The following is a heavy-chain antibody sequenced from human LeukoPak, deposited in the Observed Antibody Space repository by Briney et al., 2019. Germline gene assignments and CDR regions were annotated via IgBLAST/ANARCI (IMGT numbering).Heavy chain of an antibody. J-gene: IGHJ5*02. CDR1: GGTFSSYA. CDR3: ARMWSYYYGSGSPNWFDP. V-gene: IGHV1-69*06. CDR2: IIPIFGTA. Sequence: SVKVSCKASGGTFSSYAISWVRQAPGQGLEWMGGIIPIFGTANYAQKFQGRVTITADKSTSTAYMELSSLRSEDTAVYYCARMWSYYYGSGSPNWFDPWGQGKRTTVSS. D-gene: IGHD3-10*01.